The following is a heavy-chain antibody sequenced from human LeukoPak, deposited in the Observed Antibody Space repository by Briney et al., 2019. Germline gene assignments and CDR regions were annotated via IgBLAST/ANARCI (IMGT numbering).Heavy chain of an antibody. J-gene: IGHJ5*02. Sequence: GGSLRLSCAASGFTFSSYAMSWVRQAPGKGLEWVSAISGSGGSTYYADSVKGRFTISRDNSKNTLYLQMNSLRAADTAVYYCAKGPGVDFWSGHYGWFDPWGQGTLVTVSS. CDR3: AKGPGVDFWSGHYGWFDP. D-gene: IGHD3-3*01. CDR2: ISGSGGST. CDR1: GFTFSSYA. V-gene: IGHV3-23*01.